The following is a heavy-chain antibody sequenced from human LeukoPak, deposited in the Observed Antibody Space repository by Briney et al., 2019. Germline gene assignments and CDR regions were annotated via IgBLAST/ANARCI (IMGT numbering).Heavy chain of an antibody. D-gene: IGHD3-22*01. CDR2: IKQDGREK. Sequence: GGCLRLSCAAAGFTFSGYGMSWVREAPGKGREWGANIKQDGREKYYVDSVKGRFTISRDNAKNSLYLQMNSLRAEDTAVYYCARDLVYYDSSGYYYDRAFDIWGQGTMATVSS. V-gene: IGHV3-7*01. CDR1: GFTFSGYG. J-gene: IGHJ3*02. CDR3: ARDLVYYDSSGYYYDRAFDI.